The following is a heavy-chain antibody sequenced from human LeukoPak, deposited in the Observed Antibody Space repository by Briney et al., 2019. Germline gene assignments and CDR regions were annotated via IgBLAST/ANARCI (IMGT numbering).Heavy chain of an antibody. CDR3: ARAIDSYGFYDS. CDR2: IWPDGSIK. Sequence: GGSLRLSCAASRFTFNSYAMSWVRQAPGKGLEWVAVIWPDGSIKYYADSVKGRFTISRDNSKSTLYLQMNSLRAEDTAVYYCARAIDSYGFYDSWGQGTLVAVSS. CDR1: RFTFNSYA. J-gene: IGHJ4*02. V-gene: IGHV3-33*08. D-gene: IGHD5-18*01.